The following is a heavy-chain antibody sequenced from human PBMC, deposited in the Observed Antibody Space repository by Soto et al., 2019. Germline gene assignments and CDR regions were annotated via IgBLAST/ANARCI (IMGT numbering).Heavy chain of an antibody. V-gene: IGHV3-15*07. CDR2: IKSKTDGRTI. D-gene: IGHD3-22*01. CDR1: GFTRSNAW. Sequence: GGSLRLPCAAAGFTRSNAWMNRVRQAPGKGLEWVGRIKSKTDGRTIDYAAPVKGRFTISRDDAKNTLYLQMNSLKTEDTAVYYCTTGGYYDSSGPGWGQGTLVTVSS. J-gene: IGHJ4*02. CDR3: TTGGYYDSSGPG.